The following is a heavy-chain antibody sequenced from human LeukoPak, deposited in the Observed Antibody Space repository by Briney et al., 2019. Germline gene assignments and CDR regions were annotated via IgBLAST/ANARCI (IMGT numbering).Heavy chain of an antibody. J-gene: IGHJ4*02. CDR3: AGVGDTAYFDY. D-gene: IGHD5-18*01. CDR1: GYTFTSYY. CDR2: INPSGGST. V-gene: IGHV1-46*01. Sequence: ASVKVSCKASGYTFTSYYMHWVRQAPGQGLEWMGIINPSGGSTGYAQKFQGRVTMTRDTSTSTVYMELSSLRSEDTAVYYCAGVGDTAYFDYWGQGILVTVSS.